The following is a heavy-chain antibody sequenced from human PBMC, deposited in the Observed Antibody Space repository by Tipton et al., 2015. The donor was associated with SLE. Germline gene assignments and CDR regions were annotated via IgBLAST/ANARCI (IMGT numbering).Heavy chain of an antibody. CDR2: IYYSGST. J-gene: IGHJ4*02. CDR3: ARAVVPAAVYYFDY. V-gene: IGHV4-39*07. Sequence: TLSLTCTVSGGSISSSSYYWGWIRQPPGKGLEWIGSIYYSGSTYYNPSLKSRVTISVDTSKNQFSLKLSSVTAADTAVYYCARAVVPAAVYYFDYWGQGTLVTVSS. D-gene: IGHD2-2*01. CDR1: GGSISSSSYY.